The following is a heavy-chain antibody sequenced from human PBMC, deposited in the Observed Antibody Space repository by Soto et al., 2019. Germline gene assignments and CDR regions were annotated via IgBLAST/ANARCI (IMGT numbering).Heavy chain of an antibody. V-gene: IGHV1-24*01. D-gene: IGHD3-22*01. J-gene: IGHJ4*02. CDR1: GYTLTELS. Sequence: ASVTGACKVSGYTLTELSMRWVRQAPGKGLEWMGGFDPEDGETIYAQKFQGRVTMTEDTSTDTAYMELSSLRSEDTAWYYCETVLYDSSGYYSFRPFAGLHYWGQGTLVTVTS. CDR2: FDPEDGET. CDR3: ETVLYDSSGYYSFRPFAGLHY.